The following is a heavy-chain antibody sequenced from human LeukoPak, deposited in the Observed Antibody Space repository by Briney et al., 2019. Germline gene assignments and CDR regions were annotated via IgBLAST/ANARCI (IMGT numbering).Heavy chain of an antibody. D-gene: IGHD6-13*01. Sequence: KPSETLSLTCTVSGDSFTSYYWSWIRQPPGKGLEWIGYLYYSGSTDYNPSLKSRVTISVDTSKNQFSLHLSSVTAADTAVYYCAGDHDTSTWYYYWGQGTLVTVSS. CDR1: GDSFTSYY. CDR2: LYYSGST. J-gene: IGHJ4*02. V-gene: IGHV4-59*12. CDR3: AGDHDTSTWYYY.